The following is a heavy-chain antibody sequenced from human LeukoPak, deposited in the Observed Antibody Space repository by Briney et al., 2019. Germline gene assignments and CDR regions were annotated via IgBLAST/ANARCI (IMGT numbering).Heavy chain of an antibody. CDR1: GGSISSYY. J-gene: IGHJ4*02. D-gene: IGHD2-8*01. CDR3: ARGLKPYCTNGVCYTGDY. CDR2: IYTSGST. Sequence: SETLSLTCTVSGGSISSYYWSWLRQPAGKGLEWIGRIYTSGSTNYNPSLKSRVTMSVDTSKNQFSLKLNSVTAADTAVYYCARGLKPYCTNGVCYTGDYWGQGTLVTVSS. V-gene: IGHV4-4*07.